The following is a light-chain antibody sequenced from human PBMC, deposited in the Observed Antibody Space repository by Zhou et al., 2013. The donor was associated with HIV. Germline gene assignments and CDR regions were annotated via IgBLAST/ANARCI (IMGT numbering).Light chain of an antibody. Sequence: AIQLTQSPSSLSASVGDRVTITCRASQGISSALAWYQQKPGKAPKLLIYDASSLESGVPSRFSGSGSGTDFTLTISSLQPDDFATYYCLQDYNYPRTFGQGTKVEIK. V-gene: IGKV1D-13*01. J-gene: IGKJ1*01. CDR1: QGISSA. CDR2: DAS. CDR3: LQDYNYPRT.